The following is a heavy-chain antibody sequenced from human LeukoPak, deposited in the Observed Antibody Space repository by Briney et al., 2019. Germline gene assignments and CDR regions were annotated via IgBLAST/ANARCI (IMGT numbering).Heavy chain of an antibody. CDR1: GFTFNTFN. CDR2: VAFDGSNE. CDR3: ARVGAAVTTSSFYYGMDV. J-gene: IGHJ6*02. D-gene: IGHD4-17*01. V-gene: IGHV3-30*03. Sequence: PGGSLRLSCAASGFTFNTFNMNWVRQAPGKGLEWVAVVAFDGSNEYYADSVKGRFTISRDNSKNTLYLQMDSLRAQDTAVYYCARVGAAVTTSSFYYGMDVWGQGTTVTVSS.